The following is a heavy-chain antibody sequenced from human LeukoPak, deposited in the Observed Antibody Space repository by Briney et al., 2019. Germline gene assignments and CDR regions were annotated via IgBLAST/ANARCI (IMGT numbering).Heavy chain of an antibody. CDR2: VHPNGDT. CDR1: GGSTSGYY. V-gene: IGHV4-59*01. CDR3: VKYNRSPTVYALDI. D-gene: IGHD1-14*01. J-gene: IGHJ3*02. Sequence: PTETLSLTCTVSGGSTSGYYWSWTRQSPGRGLEWFGYVHPNGDTNYNPSFKSRVTISLVTSKNQFSLRLTSVTAADTAVYYCVKYNRSPTVYALDIWGQGTMVTVSS.